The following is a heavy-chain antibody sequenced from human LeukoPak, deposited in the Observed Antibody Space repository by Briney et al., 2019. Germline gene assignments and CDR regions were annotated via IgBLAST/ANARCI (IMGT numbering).Heavy chain of an antibody. CDR2: ISWNSGSI. Sequence: PGGSLRLSCAASGFTFDDYAMHWVRQAPGKGLEWVSGISWNSGSIGYADSVKGRFTISRDNAKNSLYLQMNSLRAEDTALYYCAKSKEQQLRTPFDYWGQGTLVTVSS. V-gene: IGHV3-9*01. J-gene: IGHJ4*02. CDR1: GFTFDDYA. D-gene: IGHD6-13*01. CDR3: AKSKEQQLRTPFDY.